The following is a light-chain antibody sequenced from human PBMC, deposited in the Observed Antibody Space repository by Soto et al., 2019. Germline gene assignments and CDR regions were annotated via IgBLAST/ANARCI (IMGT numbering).Light chain of an antibody. Sequence: EIVMTQSPATLSVSPGERVTLSCRASQSVSSNVAWYQQKPGQAPRLLIYGASTRATGIPARFSGSGSGAEFTLTISSLQSEDFAVYHCHQYNSWPRTFGQGTKVDIK. V-gene: IGKV3-15*01. CDR3: HQYNSWPRT. CDR1: QSVSSN. J-gene: IGKJ1*01. CDR2: GAS.